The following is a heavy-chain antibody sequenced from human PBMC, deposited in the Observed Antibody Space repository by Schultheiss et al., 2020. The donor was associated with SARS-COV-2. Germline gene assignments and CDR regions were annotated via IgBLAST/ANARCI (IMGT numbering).Heavy chain of an antibody. CDR2: IYSGGST. CDR1: GFTFSSYA. D-gene: IGHD4-17*01. CDR3: ARDRGLLGFDY. V-gene: IGHV3-66*01. Sequence: GGSLRLSCAASGFTFSSYAMSWVRQAPGKGLEWVSVIYSGGSTYYADSVKGRFTISRDNSKNTLYLQMNSLRAEDTAVYYCARDRGLLGFDYWGQGTLVTVSS. J-gene: IGHJ4*02.